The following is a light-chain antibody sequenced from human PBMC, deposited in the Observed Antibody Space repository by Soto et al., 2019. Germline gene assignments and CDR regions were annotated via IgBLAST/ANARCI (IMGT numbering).Light chain of an antibody. Sequence: EIVLTQSPGTLSLSPGERATLSCRASQSVSSSYLAWYQQKPGKDPRLLIYGASSRATGIPDRFSGSGYGTDFTLTISRLEPEDSAVYYCHQFGNSPYTFGQGTRLEIK. CDR1: QSVSSSY. CDR3: HQFGNSPYT. CDR2: GAS. J-gene: IGKJ2*01. V-gene: IGKV3-20*01.